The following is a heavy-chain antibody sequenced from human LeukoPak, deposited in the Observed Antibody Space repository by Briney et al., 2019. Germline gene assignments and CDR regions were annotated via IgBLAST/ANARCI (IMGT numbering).Heavy chain of an antibody. CDR3: ARAGWFGESAFDY. V-gene: IGHV3-11*01. J-gene: IGHJ4*02. CDR2: ISSSGSTI. Sequence: GGSLRLSCAASGFTFSNYAMSWVRQAPGKGLEWVSYISSSGSTIYYADSVKGRFTISRDNAKNSLYLQMNSLRAEDTAVYYCARAGWFGESAFDYWGQGTLVTVSS. D-gene: IGHD3-10*01. CDR1: GFTFSNYA.